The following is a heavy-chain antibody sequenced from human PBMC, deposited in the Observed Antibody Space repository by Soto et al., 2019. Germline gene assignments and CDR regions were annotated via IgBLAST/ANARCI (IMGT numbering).Heavy chain of an antibody. V-gene: IGHV4-39*01. CDR2: IYYSGST. CDR3: ARRDGGWRKWERLLSHNTEGNWFDP. J-gene: IGHJ5*02. CDR1: GGSISSSSYY. Sequence: PSETLSLTCTVSGGSISSSSYYWGWIRQPPGKGLEWIGSIYYSGSTYYNPSLKSRVTISVDTSKNQFSLKLSSVTAADTAVYYCARRDGGWRKWERLLSHNTEGNWFDPWGQGTLVTVSS. D-gene: IGHD1-26*01.